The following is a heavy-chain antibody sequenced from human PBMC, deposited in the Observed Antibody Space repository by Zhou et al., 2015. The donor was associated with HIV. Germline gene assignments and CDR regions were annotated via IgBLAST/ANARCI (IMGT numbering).Heavy chain of an antibody. D-gene: IGHD3-22*01. J-gene: IGHJ4*02. CDR3: ATDDIGGYHSFNY. CDR2: IYNGNT. V-gene: IGHV1-18*04. CDR1: GYPFSSYG. Sequence: QVQLVQSGAEVKKPGASMKVSCKASGYPFSSYGLTWVRQVPGQGLEWMGWIYNGNTNYAQKFQGRVTLTTDRSTKTAFMELTYLRSDDAATYFCATDDIGGYHSFNYWGQGTRVSVSS.